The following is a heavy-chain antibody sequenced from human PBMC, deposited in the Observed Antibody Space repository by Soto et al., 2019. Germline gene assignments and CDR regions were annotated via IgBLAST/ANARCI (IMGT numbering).Heavy chain of an antibody. J-gene: IGHJ4*02. CDR2: ISGSGGST. CDR3: AKDYGSDIMFEY. CDR1: GFTFSSYA. Sequence: GGSLRLSCAASGFTFSSYAMSWVRQAPGKGLEWVSAISGSGGSTYYADSVKGRFTISRDNSKNTLYLQVHSLRAEDTALYYCAKDYGSDIMFEYWGLGTLVTVSS. D-gene: IGHD3-16*01. V-gene: IGHV3-23*01.